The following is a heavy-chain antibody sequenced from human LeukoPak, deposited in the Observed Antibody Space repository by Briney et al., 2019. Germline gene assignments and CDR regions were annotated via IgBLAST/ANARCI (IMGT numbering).Heavy chain of an antibody. Sequence: ASVKVSCKASGYTFTNYGITWVRQAPGQGLEWMGWISAYNDKTNYAPKLQGRVTMTTDTPTSTAFMELRSLRSDDTAVYYCARVPGHIVVVTTTDLYFDYWGQGTLVTVSS. CDR3: ARVPGHIVVVTTTDLYFDY. J-gene: IGHJ4*02. V-gene: IGHV1-18*01. CDR1: GYTFTNYG. D-gene: IGHD2-21*02. CDR2: ISAYNDKT.